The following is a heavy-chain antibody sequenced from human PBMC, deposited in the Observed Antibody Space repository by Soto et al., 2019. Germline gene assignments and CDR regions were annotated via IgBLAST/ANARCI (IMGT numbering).Heavy chain of an antibody. D-gene: IGHD1-26*01. Sequence: QVQLVQSGAEVKKPGSSVKVSCKASGGTFSSYAISWVRQAPGQGLEWMGGIIPIFGTANYAQKFQGRVTITADISTSKAYRERSSLRSGDTAVYYGARGGGVGATTGWDWGQGTLVTVSS. V-gene: IGHV1-69*06. CDR2: IIPIFGTA. CDR3: ARGGGVGATTGWD. CDR1: GGTFSSYA. J-gene: IGHJ4*02.